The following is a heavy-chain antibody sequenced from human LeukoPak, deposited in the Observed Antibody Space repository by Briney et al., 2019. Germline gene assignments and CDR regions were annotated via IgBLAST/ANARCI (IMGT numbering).Heavy chain of an antibody. CDR3: ARRLGYSSSWYPLDY. Sequence: GEALKISGKSSGYSFTSYWIGWVRQMPGKGLEWMGIIYPGYSDTRYSPSFQGQVTISADKSISTAYLQWSSLKASDTAMYYCARRLGYSSSWYPLDYWGQGTLVTVSS. D-gene: IGHD6-13*01. CDR2: IYPGYSDT. V-gene: IGHV5-51*01. J-gene: IGHJ4*02. CDR1: GYSFTSYW.